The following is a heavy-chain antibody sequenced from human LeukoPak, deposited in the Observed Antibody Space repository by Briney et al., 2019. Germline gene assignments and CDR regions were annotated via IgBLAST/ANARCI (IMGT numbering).Heavy chain of an antibody. V-gene: IGHV3-48*04. CDR2: ISSSGSTI. Sequence: PGGSLRLSCAASGFTLSSYWMHWVRQAPGKGLEWVSYISSSGSTIYYADSVKGRFTISRDNAKNSLYLQMNSLRAEDTAVYYCARDPAITMAWFDPWGQGTLVTVSS. J-gene: IGHJ5*02. CDR3: ARDPAITMAWFDP. CDR1: GFTLSSYW. D-gene: IGHD3-10*01.